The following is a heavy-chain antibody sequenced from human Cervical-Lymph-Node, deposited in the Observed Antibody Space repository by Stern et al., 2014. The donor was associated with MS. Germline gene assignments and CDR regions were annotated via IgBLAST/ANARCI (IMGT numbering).Heavy chain of an antibody. CDR3: ARGPYNRDFFEY. V-gene: IGHV1-69*01. CDR1: GGTFSRYG. Sequence: QLVQSGAEVRKPGSSVKVSCKASGGTFSRYGISWVRQAPGQGLEWMGGIIPVVGTADYAEQFQGRVTITADGSTSTAYMDLSSLTSADTAVYYCARGPYNRDFFEYWGQGTLVTVSS. D-gene: IGHD1-1*01. J-gene: IGHJ4*02. CDR2: IIPVVGTA.